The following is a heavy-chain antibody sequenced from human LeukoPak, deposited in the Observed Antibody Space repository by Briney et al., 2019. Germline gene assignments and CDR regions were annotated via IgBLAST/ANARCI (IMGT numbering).Heavy chain of an antibody. CDR2: IYSGGTT. J-gene: IGHJ4*02. D-gene: IGHD5-24*01. CDR3: ARDVEMDY. Sequence: GGSLRLSCAASGFTVSSNYMSWVRQAPGKGLEWVSVIYSGGTTYYADSVEGRFTISRDNSMNTLYLQMNSLRAEDTAVYHCARDVEMDYWGQGALVTVSS. V-gene: IGHV3-66*02. CDR1: GFTVSSNY.